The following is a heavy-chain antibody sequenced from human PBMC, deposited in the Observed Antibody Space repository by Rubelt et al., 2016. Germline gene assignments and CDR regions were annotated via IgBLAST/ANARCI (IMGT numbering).Heavy chain of an antibody. CDR2: INYIGST. V-gene: IGHV4-34*01. Sequence: QVQVQQWGAGLLKPSETLSLTCAVYGGSFSGYSWSWIRQPPGKGLEWIGKINYIGSTDYNPSLKSRVTISLDPSKNQLSLKLRSVTAADTAVYYCVYGDYGVDYWGQGTLVAVSS. J-gene: IGHJ4*02. CDR3: VYGDYGVDY. D-gene: IGHD4-17*01. CDR1: GGSFSGYS.